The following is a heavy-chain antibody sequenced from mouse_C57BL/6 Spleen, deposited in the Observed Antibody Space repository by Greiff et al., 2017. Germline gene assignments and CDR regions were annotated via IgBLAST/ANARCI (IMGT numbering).Heavy chain of an antibody. Sequence: VQLQQPGAELVMPGASVKLSCKASGYTFTSYWMHWVKQRPGQGLEWIGEIDPSDSYTNYNQKFKGKSTLTVDKSSSTAYMQLSSLTSEDSAVYYCARKNWDVNWYFDVWGTGTTVTVSS. CDR1: GYTFTSYW. CDR2: IDPSDSYT. J-gene: IGHJ1*03. V-gene: IGHV1-69*01. CDR3: ARKNWDVNWYFDV. D-gene: IGHD4-1*01.